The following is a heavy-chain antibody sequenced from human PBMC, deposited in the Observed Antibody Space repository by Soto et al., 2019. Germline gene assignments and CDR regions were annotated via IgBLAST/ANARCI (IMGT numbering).Heavy chain of an antibody. V-gene: IGHV3-74*01. CDR3: ARGLKGYYGLDV. D-gene: IGHD3-22*01. CDR2: INSDGSTI. CDR1: GLTFTSYW. J-gene: IGHJ6*02. Sequence: EVQLVESGGGLVQPGGSLRLSCAASGLTFTSYWMHWVRQAPGKGLVWVSRINSDGSTINNADFVKGRFIISRDNAKNTLYLQMNSLRADDTAIYYCARGLKGYYGLDVWGQGITVTASS.